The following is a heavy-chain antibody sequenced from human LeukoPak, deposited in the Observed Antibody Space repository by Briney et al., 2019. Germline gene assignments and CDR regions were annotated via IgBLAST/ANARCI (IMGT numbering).Heavy chain of an antibody. CDR3: ARDRYSLYMDV. J-gene: IGHJ6*03. Sequence: PGGSLRLSCAASGFTFSSYSMNWVRQAPGKGLEWVSYISSSSSTIYYADSVKGRFTISRDNAKNSLYLQMNSLRAEDTAVYYCARDRYSLYMDVWGKGTTVTVSS. CDR1: GFTFSSYS. V-gene: IGHV3-48*04. CDR2: ISSSSSTI. D-gene: IGHD5-18*01.